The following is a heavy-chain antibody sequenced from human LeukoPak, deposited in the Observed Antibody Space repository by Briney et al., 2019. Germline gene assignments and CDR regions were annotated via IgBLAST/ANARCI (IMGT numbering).Heavy chain of an antibody. CDR1: GFTFSSYN. CDR2: ISSSSSTI. V-gene: IGHV3-48*01. J-gene: IGHJ4*02. CDR3: ARDYLAAVGTVDY. D-gene: IGHD6-13*01. Sequence: GGSLRLSCAASGFTFSSYNMNWVRQAPGKGLEWVSYISSSSSTIYCADSVKGRFTISRDNAKNSLYLQMNSLRAEDTAVYYCARDYLAAVGTVDYWGQGTLVTVSS.